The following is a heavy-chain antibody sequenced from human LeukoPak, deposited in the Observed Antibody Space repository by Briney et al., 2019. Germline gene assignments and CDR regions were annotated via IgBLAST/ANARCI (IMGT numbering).Heavy chain of an antibody. CDR2: INWNGGST. Sequence: GGSLRLSCAASGFTFDDYGMSWVRQAPGKGLEWVSGINWNGGSTGYADSVKGRFTISRDNAKNSLYLQMNSLRAEDTAVYYCARDEDPTYYEDWGQGTLVTVSS. CDR1: GFTFDDYG. CDR3: ARDEDPTYYED. J-gene: IGHJ4*02. V-gene: IGHV3-20*04.